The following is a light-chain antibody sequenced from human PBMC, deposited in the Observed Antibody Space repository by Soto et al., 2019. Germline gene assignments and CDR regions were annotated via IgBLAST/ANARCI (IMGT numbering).Light chain of an antibody. Sequence: QSALTQPPSASGSPGQSVTISCTGTSSDVGGYDYVSWYQQYPGKTPKLMIFEVTKRPSGVPDRFSASTSGTSASLAITGLQAEDEGDYYCQSYDSTLSARDVFGTGTKLTVL. CDR1: SSDVGGYDY. J-gene: IGLJ1*01. V-gene: IGLV2-8*01. CDR2: EVT. CDR3: QSYDSTLSARDV.